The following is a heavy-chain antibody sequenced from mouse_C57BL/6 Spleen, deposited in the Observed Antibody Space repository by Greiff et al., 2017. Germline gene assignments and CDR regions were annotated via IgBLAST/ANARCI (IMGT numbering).Heavy chain of an antibody. D-gene: IGHD2-4*01. Sequence: VQLQQPGTELVKPGASVKLSCKASGYTLTSYWMHWVKQRPGQGLEWIGNINPSNGGTNYNEKFKSKATLTVDKSSSTAYMQRSSLTSEDSAVYYCARGPYYDYDEGYYFDYWGQGTTLTVSS. J-gene: IGHJ2*01. CDR1: GYTLTSYW. CDR3: ARGPYYDYDEGYYFDY. V-gene: IGHV1-53*01. CDR2: INPSNGGT.